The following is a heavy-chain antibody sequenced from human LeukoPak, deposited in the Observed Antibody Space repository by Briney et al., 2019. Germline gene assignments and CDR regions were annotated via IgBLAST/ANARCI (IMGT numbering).Heavy chain of an antibody. V-gene: IGHV3-20*01. D-gene: IGHD6-19*01. CDR3: ARDKVLAGRDYDAFDI. CDR2: INWNGGSR. CDR1: GFTFDDSG. Sequence: GGSLRLSCAASGFTFDDSGMSWVRQAPGKGLEWVSAINWNGGSRGYADSVKGRFTISRDNAKNSLYLQMNSLRAEDTALYHCARDKVLAGRDYDAFDIWGQGTMVTVSS. J-gene: IGHJ3*02.